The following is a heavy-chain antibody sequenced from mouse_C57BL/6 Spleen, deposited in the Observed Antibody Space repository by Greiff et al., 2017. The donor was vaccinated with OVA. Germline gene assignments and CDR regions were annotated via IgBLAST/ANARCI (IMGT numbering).Heavy chain of an antibody. D-gene: IGHD1-1*01. CDR1: GYTFTSYW. Sequence: VQLQQPGAELVRPGTSVKLSCKASGYTFTSYWMHWVKQRPGQGLEWIGVIDPSDSYTNYNQKFKGKATLTVDTSSSTAYMQLSSLTSEDSAVEYCARGGYYGSSYVDYFDYWGQGTTLTVSS. CDR2: IDPSDSYT. J-gene: IGHJ2*01. CDR3: ARGGYYGSSYVDYFDY. V-gene: IGHV1-59*01.